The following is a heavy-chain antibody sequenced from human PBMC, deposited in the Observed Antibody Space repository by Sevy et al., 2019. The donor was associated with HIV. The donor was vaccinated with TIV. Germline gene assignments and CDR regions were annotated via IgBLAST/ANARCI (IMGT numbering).Heavy chain of an antibody. V-gene: IGHV1-24*01. CDR1: GYTLTELS. CDR2: FDPDDGET. Sequence: ASVKVSCKVSGYTLTELSMHWVRQAPGKGLEWMGSFDPDDGETIYAQNFQGRVTMTEDRSTDTAYMELSSLRSDDTAVYYCATTKEYYDSSGYPFDYWGQGTLVTVSS. J-gene: IGHJ4*02. CDR3: ATTKEYYDSSGYPFDY. D-gene: IGHD3-22*01.